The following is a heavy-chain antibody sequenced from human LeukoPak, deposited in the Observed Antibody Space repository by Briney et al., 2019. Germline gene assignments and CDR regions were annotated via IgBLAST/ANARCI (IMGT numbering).Heavy chain of an antibody. D-gene: IGHD3-22*01. CDR2: IIPILGIA. V-gene: IGHV1-69*04. J-gene: IGHJ6*02. CDR1: GGTFSSYA. CDR3: NSGYYYGMDV. Sequence: ASVKVSCKASGGTFSSYAISWVRQAPGQGLEWMGRIIPILGIANYAQKFQGRVTITADKSTSTAYMELSSLRSEDTAVYYCNSGYYYGMDVWGQGTTVTVSS.